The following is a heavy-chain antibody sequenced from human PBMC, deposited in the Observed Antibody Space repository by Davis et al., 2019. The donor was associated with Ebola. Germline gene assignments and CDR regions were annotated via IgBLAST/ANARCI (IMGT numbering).Heavy chain of an antibody. CDR1: GGSISSYY. CDR3: ARDVPFDP. J-gene: IGHJ5*02. V-gene: IGHV4-59*01. Sequence: PSETLSLTCTVSGGSISSYYWSWIRQPPGKGLEWIGSIYYSGSTYYNPSLKSRVTISVDTSKNQFSLKLSSVTAADTAVYYCARDVPFDPWGQGTLVTVSS. CDR2: IYYSGST.